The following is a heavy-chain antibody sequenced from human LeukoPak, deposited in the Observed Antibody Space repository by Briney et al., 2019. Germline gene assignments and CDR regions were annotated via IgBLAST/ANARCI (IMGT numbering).Heavy chain of an antibody. J-gene: IGHJ3*02. CDR3: ARAEGAASHI. CDR1: GVSVTTYH. V-gene: IGHV4-59*02. D-gene: IGHD3-16*01. Sequence: SETLSLTCAVSGVSVTTYHWTWIRQPPGKGLEWIGHIHYSGGADYNPSLKSRVSMSLDTSKNHFSLRLTSVTAADTGVYFCARAEGAASHIWGQGTMVSVSS. CDR2: IHYSGGA.